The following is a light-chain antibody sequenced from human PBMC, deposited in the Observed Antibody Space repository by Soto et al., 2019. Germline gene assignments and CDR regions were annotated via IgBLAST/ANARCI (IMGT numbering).Light chain of an antibody. CDR2: NVY. Sequence: ASGTGADGDARPISYKVTSSDVGAYNFVSWHQPHPGKAPKLMIYNVYDRPSGISYRFSGSKSGNTASLTISGLQGEDEADYYCSAYTVSRTYVFGTGTKVTV. CDR3: SAYTVSRTYV. V-gene: IGLV2-14*03. J-gene: IGLJ1*01. CDR1: SSDVGAYNF.